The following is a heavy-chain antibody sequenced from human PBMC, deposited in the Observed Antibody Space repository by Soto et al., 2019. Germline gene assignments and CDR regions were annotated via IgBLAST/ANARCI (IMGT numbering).Heavy chain of an antibody. CDR2: ISYSGNT. D-gene: IGHD2-15*01. J-gene: IGHJ4*02. V-gene: IGHV4-59*01. CDR1: GGSIISGY. Sequence: SETLSLTCTVSGGSIISGYWSWIRPPPGKGLEWIGYISYSGNTNYNLSLKSRVTMSVDTPKNQFCLRLRSVTTADTAVYYCAGLRGYAGSPIDYWGQGTRVTVSS. CDR3: AGLRGYAGSPIDY.